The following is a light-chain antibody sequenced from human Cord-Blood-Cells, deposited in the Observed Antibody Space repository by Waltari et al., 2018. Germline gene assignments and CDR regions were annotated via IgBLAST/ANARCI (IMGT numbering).Light chain of an antibody. J-gene: IGLJ1*01. Sequence: QSALTQPASVSGSPGKSITISCTGTSSDVGGYNYVSWYQQHPGKAPKLMIYDVSNRPSGVSNRFSGAKSGNTASLTISGLQAEDEADYYCSSYTSSSTPYFFGTGTKVTVL. CDR3: SSYTSSSTPYF. CDR2: DVS. CDR1: SSDVGGYNY. V-gene: IGLV2-14*03.